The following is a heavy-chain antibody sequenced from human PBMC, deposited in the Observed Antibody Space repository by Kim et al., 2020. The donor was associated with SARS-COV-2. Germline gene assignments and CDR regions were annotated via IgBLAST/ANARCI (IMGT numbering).Heavy chain of an antibody. CDR1: GFTFADSV. J-gene: IGHJ4*02. CDR2: VSGDGGTT. Sequence: GGSLRLSCAASGFTFADSVMHWVRQAPGKGLEWVALVSGDGGTTYYADSVKGRFTISRDNSKDSLYLQMNSLRTDDTALYYCSKASGWLPSYWGQGTLVTVPS. CDR3: SKASGWLPSY. V-gene: IGHV3-43*02. D-gene: IGHD6-19*01.